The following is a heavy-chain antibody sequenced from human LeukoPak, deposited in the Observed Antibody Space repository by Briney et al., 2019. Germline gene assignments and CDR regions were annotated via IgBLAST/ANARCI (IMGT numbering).Heavy chain of an antibody. Sequence: GGSLRLSCAASGFTVSSNYMSWVSQAPGKGLEWVSSIYSGGSTYYAGSVKDRFTISRDNSKNTLFLQMNSLRAEDTAVYYCAKDGIYSNFDYWGQGTLLTVSS. V-gene: IGHV3-66*01. J-gene: IGHJ4*02. CDR1: GFTVSSNY. D-gene: IGHD1-26*01. CDR3: AKDGIYSNFDY. CDR2: IYSGGST.